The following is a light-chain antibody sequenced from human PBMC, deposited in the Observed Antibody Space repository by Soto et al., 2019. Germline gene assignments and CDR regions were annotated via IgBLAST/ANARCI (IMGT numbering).Light chain of an antibody. CDR1: SSDVGANNY. Sequence: QSALTQPPSASGSPGQSVTISCTGTSSDVGANNYVSWYQQHPGKAPKLMIYEVTKRPSGVPDRFSGSKSGNTASLTVSGLQAEYEADYYCSSYAGANRVFGTGTKLTVL. CDR3: SSYAGANRV. J-gene: IGLJ1*01. CDR2: EVT. V-gene: IGLV2-8*01.